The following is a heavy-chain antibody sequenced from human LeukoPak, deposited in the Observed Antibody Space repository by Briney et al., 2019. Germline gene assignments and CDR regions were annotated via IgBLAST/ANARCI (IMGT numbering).Heavy chain of an antibody. V-gene: IGHV4-38-2*02. Sequence: SETLSLTCTVSNYSISSGYYWGWIRQSPGKGLEWIGSIYHSGNTYYNPSLENRVSISVDTSKNQFSLKVSSVTAADTAVYYCARDCDSGGYYYGLIYSDYWGQGTLVTVSS. CDR1: NYSISSGYY. D-gene: IGHD3-22*01. J-gene: IGHJ4*02. CDR2: IYHSGNT. CDR3: ARDCDSGGYYYGLIYSDY.